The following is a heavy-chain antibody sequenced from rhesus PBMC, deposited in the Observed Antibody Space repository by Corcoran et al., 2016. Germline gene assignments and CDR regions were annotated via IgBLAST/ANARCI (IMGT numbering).Heavy chain of an antibody. CDR3: ARVARYNIWTGSFMDS. Sequence: QVQLQESGPGRVKPSETLSLTCTVSGASISSNWWSWIRQPPGKGLEWIGGSNGNSGSTNYNPSLKSRVTISKDASKNQFSLKLSCVTAADTAVYYFARVARYNIWTGSFMDSWGQGVVVTVSS. CDR2: SNGNSGST. J-gene: IGHJ6*01. CDR1: GASISSNW. V-gene: IGHV4-80*01. D-gene: IGHD3-3*01.